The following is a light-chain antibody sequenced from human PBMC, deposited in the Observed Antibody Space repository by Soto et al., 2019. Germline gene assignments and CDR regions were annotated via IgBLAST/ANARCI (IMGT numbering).Light chain of an antibody. CDR3: QQYDNHSLT. CDR2: DAS. CDR1: QSSSSW. V-gene: IGKV1-33*01. J-gene: IGKJ4*01. Sequence: DIHMTQSPAPLSASVGARVTITCRASQSSSSWLAWYQQKPGKAPKLLIYDASNLETGVPSRFSGSGSGTEVTFTISSLQPEDIATYYCQQYDNHSLTFGEGTKVDI.